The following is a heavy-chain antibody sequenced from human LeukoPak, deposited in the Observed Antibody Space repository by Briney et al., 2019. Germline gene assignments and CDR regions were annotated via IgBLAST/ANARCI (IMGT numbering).Heavy chain of an antibody. CDR2: INHSGST. CDR3: ARLPQKRWLQLRFDY. CDR1: GFSFSSYS. Sequence: GSLRLSCAASGFSFSSYSMKWVRQAPGKGLEWIGEINHSGSTNYNPSLKSRVTISVDTSKNQFSLKLSSVTAADTAVYYCARLPQKRWLQLRFDYWGQGTLVTVSS. J-gene: IGHJ4*02. V-gene: IGHV4-34*01. D-gene: IGHD5-24*01.